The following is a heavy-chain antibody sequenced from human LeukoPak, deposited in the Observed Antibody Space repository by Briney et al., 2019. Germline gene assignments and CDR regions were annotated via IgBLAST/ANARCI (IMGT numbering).Heavy chain of an antibody. CDR2: ISGSGGST. D-gene: IGHD6-13*01. Sequence: GGSLRLSCAASGFTFSIYAMSWVRQAPGKGLEWVSAISGSGGSTYYADSVKGRFTISRDNSKNTLYLQMNSLRAEDTAVYYCAKDRPLYSSSWYSYYGMDVWGQGTTVTVSS. J-gene: IGHJ6*02. V-gene: IGHV3-23*01. CDR1: GFTFSIYA. CDR3: AKDRPLYSSSWYSYYGMDV.